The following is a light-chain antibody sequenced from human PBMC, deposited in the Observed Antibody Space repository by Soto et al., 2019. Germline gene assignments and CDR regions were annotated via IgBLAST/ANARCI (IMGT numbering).Light chain of an antibody. CDR1: SSDVNGYNY. CDR2: EVS. Sequence: QSVLTQPPSASGSPGQSVTISCTGTSSDVNGYNYVSWYQQHPGKAHKLMIYEVSKRPSGVPERFSGSKSGNTATLTFSGLQAEDEADNSCSSYAGSNNHYVFGIGTKVTVL. J-gene: IGLJ1*01. V-gene: IGLV2-8*01. CDR3: SSYAGSNNHYV.